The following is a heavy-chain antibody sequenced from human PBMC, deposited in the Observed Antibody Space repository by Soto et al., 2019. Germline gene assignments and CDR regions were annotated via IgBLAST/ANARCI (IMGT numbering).Heavy chain of an antibody. CDR1: GGSISSGGYY. CDR2: IYYSGSN. D-gene: IGHD3-3*01. J-gene: IGHJ6*02. CDR3: ARVRIRLASGYYYYGMDV. Sequence: PSETLSLTCTVSGGSISSGGYYWSWIRQHPGKGLEWIGYIYYSGSNYYKPSLKSRITISVDTSKKQFSLKLNSVTASDTAVFYCARVRIRLASGYYYYGMDVWGQGTTVTVSS. V-gene: IGHV4-31*03.